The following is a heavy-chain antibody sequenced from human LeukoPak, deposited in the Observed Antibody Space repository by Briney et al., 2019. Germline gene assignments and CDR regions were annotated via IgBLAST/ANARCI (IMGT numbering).Heavy chain of an antibody. CDR1: GFTFSTYS. CDR3: ARYFGDPQGMDV. J-gene: IGHJ6*02. CDR2: ISGSSDGI. Sequence: GGSLRLSCAASGFTFSTYSMSWVREAPGKGLEWGSYISGSSDGIYYAESVKGRFTISRENAKNSLYLQMNSLRDEDTAVYYCARYFGDPQGMDVWGQGTTVTVSS. V-gene: IGHV3-48*02. D-gene: IGHD3-10*01.